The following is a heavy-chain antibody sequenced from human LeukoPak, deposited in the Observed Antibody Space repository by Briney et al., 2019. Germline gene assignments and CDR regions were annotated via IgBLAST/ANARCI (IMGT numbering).Heavy chain of an antibody. V-gene: IGHV3-21*01. J-gene: IGHJ4*02. CDR3: ARDGAAAGTPLDY. CDR2: ISGSSSYT. D-gene: IGHD6-13*01. CDR1: GFTFSSYS. Sequence: GGSLRLSCAASGFTFSSYSMNWVRQAPGKGLEWVSSISGSSSYTYYADSVKGRFTISRDNAKNSLYLQMNSLRAEDTAVYSCARDGAAAGTPLDYWGQGTLVTVSS.